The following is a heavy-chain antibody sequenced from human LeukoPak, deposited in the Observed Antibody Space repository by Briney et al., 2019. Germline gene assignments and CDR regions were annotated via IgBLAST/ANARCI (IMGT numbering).Heavy chain of an antibody. CDR3: ARVGASVGALDY. CDR1: VFTFSDSY. Sequence: GGSLRLSCAASVFTFSDSYMTGVGQAPGKGGEWVAYISGSGQDINYSDSVKGRFTISRDNAKNSLYLQMNSPSAEDTAVYYCARVGASVGALDYWGQGTLVTVSS. CDR2: ISGSGQDI. V-gene: IGHV3-11*04. D-gene: IGHD1-26*01. J-gene: IGHJ4*02.